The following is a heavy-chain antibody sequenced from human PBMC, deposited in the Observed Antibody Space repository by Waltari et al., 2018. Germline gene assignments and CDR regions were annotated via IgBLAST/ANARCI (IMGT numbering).Heavy chain of an antibody. V-gene: IGHV4-61*09. CDR2: IYTSGST. D-gene: IGHD3-10*01. J-gene: IGHJ4*02. CDR3: ARNYYGSGSYDY. Sequence: QVQLQESGPGLVKPSQTLSLTCTVSGGSISSGSYYWSWIRQPAGKGLEWIGYIYTSGSTNYNPSLKSRVTISGDTSKTQFSPKLSSVTAADTAVYYCARNYYGSGSYDYWGQGTLVTVSS. CDR1: GGSISSGSYY.